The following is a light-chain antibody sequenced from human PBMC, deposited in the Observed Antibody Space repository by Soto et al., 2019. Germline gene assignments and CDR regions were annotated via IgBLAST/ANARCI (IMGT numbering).Light chain of an antibody. V-gene: IGLV2-8*01. CDR2: EVS. CDR1: SSDVGGYNY. J-gene: IGLJ2*01. CDR3: SSYAGSNIL. Sequence: QSVLTQPPSASGSPGQSVTISCTGTSSDVGGYNYVSWYQHHPGKAPKLMIYEVSKWPSGVPDRFSGSKSGNTASLTVSGLQAEDEADYYCSSYAGSNILFGGGTKLTVL.